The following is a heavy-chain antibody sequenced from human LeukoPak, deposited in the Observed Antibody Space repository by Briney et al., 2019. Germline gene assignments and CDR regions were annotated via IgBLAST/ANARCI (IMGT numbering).Heavy chain of an antibody. V-gene: IGHV3-64D*09. CDR1: GFTFSAYA. J-gene: IGHJ4*02. Sequence: GGSLRLSCSASGFTFSAYAMYWVRQAPGKGLEYVSGISNNGGSSFYADSVKGRFTISRDNSKNTLYLQMSSLRAEDTAVYYCVKITSVTGGDCWGQGTRLTV. D-gene: IGHD1-14*01. CDR3: VKITSVTGGDC. CDR2: ISNNGGSS.